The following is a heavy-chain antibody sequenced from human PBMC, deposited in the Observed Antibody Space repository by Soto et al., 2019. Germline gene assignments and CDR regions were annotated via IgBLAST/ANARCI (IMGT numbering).Heavy chain of an antibody. V-gene: IGHV2-5*02. Sequence: QITLKESGPTLVKPTQTLTLTCTFSGFSLSTGVGVGWIRQPPGKALECLALIYWDDDKRYSSSLKSRLTITKDTSKTQVVLIMTNMDPVDTATSYCAHKSYYGSGSLDYWGQGILVTVSS. J-gene: IGHJ4*02. CDR1: GFSLSTGVG. D-gene: IGHD3-10*01. CDR3: AHKSYYGSGSLDY. CDR2: IYWDDDK.